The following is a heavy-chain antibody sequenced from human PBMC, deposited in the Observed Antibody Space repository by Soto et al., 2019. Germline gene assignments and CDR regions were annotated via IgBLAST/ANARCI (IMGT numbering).Heavy chain of an antibody. Sequence: SETLSLTCTVSGGSISSYYWSWIRQPPGKGLEWIGYIYYSGSTNYNPSLKSRVTISVDTSKNQFSLKLSSVTAADTTVYYCARRYGGTFDYWGQGTLVTVSS. CDR3: ARRYGGTFDY. CDR1: GGSISSYY. CDR2: IYYSGST. V-gene: IGHV4-59*08. J-gene: IGHJ4*02. D-gene: IGHD2-15*01.